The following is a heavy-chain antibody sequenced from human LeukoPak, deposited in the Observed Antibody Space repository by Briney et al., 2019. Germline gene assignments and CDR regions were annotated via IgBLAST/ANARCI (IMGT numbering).Heavy chain of an antibody. V-gene: IGHV3-21*01. J-gene: IGHJ4*02. D-gene: IGHD3-10*01. Sequence: PGGSLRLSCAASGFTVSSYSINWVRQAPGKGLEWVSSISGTSTYIHYADSLKGRFTISRDNDKNAVYLQMNSLRAEDSALYYCASDPSGMFANRGQGALVTVSS. CDR3: ASDPSGMFAN. CDR1: GFTVSSYS. CDR2: ISGTSTYI.